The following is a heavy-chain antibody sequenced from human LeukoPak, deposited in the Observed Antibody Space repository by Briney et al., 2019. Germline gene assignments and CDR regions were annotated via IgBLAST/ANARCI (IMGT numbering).Heavy chain of an antibody. CDR1: GDSVSSKNGA. CDR3: ARYVGTTGWYTFDY. J-gene: IGHJ4*02. Sequence: SQTLSLTCGVSGDSVSSKNGAWNWLRQSPARGLEWVGRTYYRSKLYDDYATSLQGRISISSDTSKNQFSLHRYSVTPEDTAVYYCARYVGTTGWYTFDYWGQGILVTVSS. CDR2: TYYRSKLYD. D-gene: IGHD6-19*01. V-gene: IGHV6-1*01.